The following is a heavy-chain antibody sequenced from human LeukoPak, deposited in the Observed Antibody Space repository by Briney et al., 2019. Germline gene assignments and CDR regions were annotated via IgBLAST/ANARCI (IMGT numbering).Heavy chain of an antibody. CDR2: IFYSGST. CDR3: ARDIYYYDSSGYYRFDY. V-gene: IGHV4-39*07. CDR1: GGSISNYY. Sequence: SETLSLTCTVSGGSISNYYWGWVRQPPGKALEWIGNIFYSGSTYYSPSLKSRVTISLDTSKNQFSLKLSSVTAADTAVYYCARDIYYYDSSGYYRFDYWGQGTLVTVSS. D-gene: IGHD3-22*01. J-gene: IGHJ4*02.